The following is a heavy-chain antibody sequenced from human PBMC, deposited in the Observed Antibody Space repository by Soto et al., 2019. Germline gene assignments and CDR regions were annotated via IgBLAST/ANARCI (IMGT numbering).Heavy chain of an antibody. CDR3: ARQLGYCSGSGCSNWFDS. CDR2: IRQDGSQN. D-gene: IGHD2-15*01. V-gene: IGHV3-7*01. Sequence: GGSLRLSCAASGFTFKTYWMSWVRQAPGKGLEWVANIRQDGSQNYYVDSVKGRFTISRDNAKNSLYLQMNSLRVEDTSVYYCARQLGYCSGSGCSNWFDSWGQGTLVTVSS. CDR1: GFTFKTYW. J-gene: IGHJ5*01.